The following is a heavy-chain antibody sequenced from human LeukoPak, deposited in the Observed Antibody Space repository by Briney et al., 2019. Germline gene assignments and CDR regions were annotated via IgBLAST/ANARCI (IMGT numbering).Heavy chain of an antibody. CDR1: GFTVSSNY. CDR2: LYSGGTT. CDR3: ARRSSRLTIFDY. V-gene: IGHV3-53*01. D-gene: IGHD4/OR15-4a*01. J-gene: IGHJ4*02. Sequence: GGSLRLSCAASGFTVSSNYMSWVRQAPGKGLEWVSALYSGGTTYYADSVKGRFTISTDNSKNTLYLQMNSLRGEDTAVYYCARRSSRLTIFDYWGQGTLVTVPS.